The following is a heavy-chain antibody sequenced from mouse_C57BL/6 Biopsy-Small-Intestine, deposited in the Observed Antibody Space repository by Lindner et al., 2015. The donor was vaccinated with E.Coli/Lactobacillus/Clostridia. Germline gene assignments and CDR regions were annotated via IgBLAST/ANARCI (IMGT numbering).Heavy chain of an antibody. V-gene: IGHV5-17*01. CDR1: GYTSTIYD. CDR3: ARRSLDGFFFDY. CDR2: ISSGSSTI. J-gene: IGHJ2*01. Sequence: VQLQESGPELVKPGASVKLSCKASGYTSTIYDINWMKQRPGQGLEWIGWISSGSSTIYYADTVKGRFTISRDNAKNTLFLQITSLRSEDTAIYYCARRSLDGFFFDYWGQGTPLTVSS. D-gene: IGHD2-3*01.